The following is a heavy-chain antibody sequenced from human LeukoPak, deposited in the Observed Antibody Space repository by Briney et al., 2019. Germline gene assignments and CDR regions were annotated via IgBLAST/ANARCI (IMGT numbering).Heavy chain of an antibody. D-gene: IGHD6-6*01. V-gene: IGHV3-30-3*01. J-gene: IGHJ6*02. Sequence: GGSLRLSCAASGFTFSSYAMHWVRQAPGKGLEWVAVISYDGSNKYYADSVKGRFTISRDNSKNTLYLQMNSLRAEDTAVYYCARVRAVAELVRYYYYGMDVWSQGTTVTVSS. CDR2: ISYDGSNK. CDR1: GFTFSSYA. CDR3: ARVRAVAELVRYYYYGMDV.